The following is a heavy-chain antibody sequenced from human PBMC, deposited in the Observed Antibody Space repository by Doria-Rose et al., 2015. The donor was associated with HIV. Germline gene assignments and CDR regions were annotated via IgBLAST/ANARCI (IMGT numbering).Heavy chain of an antibody. V-gene: IGHV2-26*01. CDR3: ARIKSSRWYHKYYFDF. J-gene: IGHJ4*02. CDR2: IFSVAER. CDR1: GVSLSSPGMG. D-gene: IGHD6-13*01. Sequence: SGPVLVKPTETLTLTCTVSGVSLSSPGMGVSWIRQPPGKALEWLANIFSVAERSYKTSRKSRLTISRGTSKSQVVLTMTDMDPVDTATYYCARIKSSRWYHKYYFDFWGQGTLVIVSA.